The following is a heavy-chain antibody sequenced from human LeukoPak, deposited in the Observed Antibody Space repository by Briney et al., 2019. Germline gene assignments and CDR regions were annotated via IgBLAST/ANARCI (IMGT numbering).Heavy chain of an antibody. CDR2: INAYNGNT. CDR3: ARDPRIVGSTPDWFDP. D-gene: IGHD1-26*01. CDR1: GYTFTSFG. J-gene: IGHJ5*02. Sequence: ASVKVSCKTSGYTFTSFGISWVRQAPGQGLEWMGWINAYNGNTNYAQKIQGRVTMTTDTSTSTAYMELNSLRSDDTAVYYCARDPRIVGSTPDWFDPWGQGTLVTVSP. V-gene: IGHV1-18*01.